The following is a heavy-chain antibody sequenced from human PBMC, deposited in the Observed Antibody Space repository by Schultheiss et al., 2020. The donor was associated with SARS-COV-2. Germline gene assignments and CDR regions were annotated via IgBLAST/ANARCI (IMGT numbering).Heavy chain of an antibody. Sequence: SQTLSLTCAVYGGSFSGYYWSWIRQPPGKGLEWIGEINHSGSTNYNPSLKSRVTISVDTSKNQFSLKLSSVTAADTAVYYCARAGNWFDPWGQGTLVTVSS. CDR2: INHSGST. V-gene: IGHV4-34*01. D-gene: IGHD3-10*01. CDR1: GGSFSGYY. J-gene: IGHJ5*02. CDR3: ARAGNWFDP.